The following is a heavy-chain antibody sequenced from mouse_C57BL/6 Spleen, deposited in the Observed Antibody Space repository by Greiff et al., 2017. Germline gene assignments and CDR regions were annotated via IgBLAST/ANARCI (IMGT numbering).Heavy chain of an antibody. V-gene: IGHV1-26*01. CDR2: INPNNGGT. CDR1: GYTFTDYY. J-gene: IGHJ2*01. CDR3: ARGGYYGRGCDY. Sequence: VQLKQSGPELVKPGASVKISCKASGYTFTDYYMNWVKQSHGKSLEWIGDINPNNGGTSSNQKFKGKATLTVDKATRNAYMELRSLTSKDSAVYYCARGGYYGRGCDYWGQGTTLTVSS. D-gene: IGHD1-1*01.